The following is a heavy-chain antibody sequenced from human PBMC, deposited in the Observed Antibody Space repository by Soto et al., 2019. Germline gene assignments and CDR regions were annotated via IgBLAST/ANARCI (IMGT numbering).Heavy chain of an antibody. CDR3: ARGNVVVAALDY. J-gene: IGHJ4*02. CDR1: AGSISSSSYY. Sequence: KTSETLSLTCTLSAGSISSSSYYWGWILQPPGKGVEWIGSIYYSGSTYYNPSLKSRVTISVDTSKNQFSLKLSSVTAADTAVYYCARGNVVVAALDYWGQGTLVTVSS. CDR2: IYYSGST. V-gene: IGHV4-39*01. D-gene: IGHD2-15*01.